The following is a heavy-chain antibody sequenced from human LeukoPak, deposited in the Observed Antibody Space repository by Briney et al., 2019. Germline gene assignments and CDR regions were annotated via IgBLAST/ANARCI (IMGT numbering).Heavy chain of an antibody. CDR1: GFTFSSYG. Sequence: GGPLRLSCAASGFTFSSYGMHWVPRAPGKGLEWVAIISYDGSNKYYADSVKGRFTISRDNSKNTLYLQMNSLRAEDTAVYYCAKDHYSSGCYFDYWGQGTLVTVSS. CDR3: AKDHYSSGCYFDY. V-gene: IGHV3-30*18. CDR2: ISYDGSNK. D-gene: IGHD6-19*01. J-gene: IGHJ4*02.